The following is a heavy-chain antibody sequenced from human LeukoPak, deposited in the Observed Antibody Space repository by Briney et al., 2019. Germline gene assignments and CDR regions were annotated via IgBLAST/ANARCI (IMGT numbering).Heavy chain of an antibody. V-gene: IGHV4-59*08. J-gene: IGHJ4*02. CDR1: GGSMRSYY. CDR2: VYYSGTA. Sequence: SETLSLTCTVSGGSMRSYYWSWIRQPPGKELELIGYVYYSGTANYNPSLESRVTILVDTSKNQFSLNLSSVTAADTAVYYCARTKSGWYYSDYWGQGTLVSVSS. CDR3: ARTKSGWYYSDY. D-gene: IGHD6-19*01.